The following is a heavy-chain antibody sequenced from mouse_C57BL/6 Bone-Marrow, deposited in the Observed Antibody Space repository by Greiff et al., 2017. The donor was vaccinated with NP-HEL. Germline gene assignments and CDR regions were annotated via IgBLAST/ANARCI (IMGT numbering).Heavy chain of an antibody. CDR1: GYTFTSYW. J-gene: IGHJ4*01. V-gene: IGHV1-64*01. Sequence: QVPLQQPGAELVKPGASVKLSCKASGYTFTSYWMHWVKQRPGQGLEWIGMIHPSSGSTNYNEKFKSKATLTVDKSSSTAYMQLSSLTSEDSAVYYWAYWGYDAMDYWGQGTSVTVSS. D-gene: IGHD4-1*01. CDR2: IHPSSGST. CDR3: AYWGYDAMDY.